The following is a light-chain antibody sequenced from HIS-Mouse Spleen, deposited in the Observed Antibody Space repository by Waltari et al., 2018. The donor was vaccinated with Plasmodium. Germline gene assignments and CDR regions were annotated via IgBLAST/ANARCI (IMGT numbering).Light chain of an antibody. CDR3: CSYAGSYTYV. V-gene: IGLV2-11*01. Sequence: QSALTQPRSVSGSPGQSVTISCTGTRSDVGGYHYVSWYQQHPGQAPKLMIYDVSKRPSGVPDRFSGSKSGNTASLTISGLQAEDEADYYCCSYAGSYTYVFGTGTKVTVL. J-gene: IGLJ1*01. CDR2: DVS. CDR1: RSDVGGYHY.